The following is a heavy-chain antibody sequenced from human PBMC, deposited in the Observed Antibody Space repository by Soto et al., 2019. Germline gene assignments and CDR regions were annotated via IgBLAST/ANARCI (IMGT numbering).Heavy chain of an antibody. CDR2: ISAYNGNT. CDR1: GGTFSSYT. Sequence: GASVKVSCKASGGTFSSYTISWVRQAPGQGLEWMGWISAYNGNTNYAQKLQGRVTMTTDTSTSTAYMELRSLRSDDTAVYYCARQVVITANYYYYGMDVWGQGTTVTVSS. J-gene: IGHJ6*02. CDR3: ARQVVITANYYYYGMDV. V-gene: IGHV1-18*01. D-gene: IGHD3-22*01.